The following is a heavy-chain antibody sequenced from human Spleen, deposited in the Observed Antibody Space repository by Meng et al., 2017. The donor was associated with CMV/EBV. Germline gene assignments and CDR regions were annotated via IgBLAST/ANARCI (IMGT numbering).Heavy chain of an antibody. J-gene: IGHJ5*02. CDR2: IYYSGST. D-gene: IGHD3/OR15-3a*01. V-gene: IGHV4-61*01. Sequence: TCTVSGGSVSSGSYYWSWIRQPPGKGLEWIGYIYYSGSTNYNPSLKSRVTISVDTSKNQFSLKLSSVTAADTAVYYCARAWTEHWFDPWGQGTLVTVSS. CDR3: ARAWTEHWFDP. CDR1: GGSVSSGSYY.